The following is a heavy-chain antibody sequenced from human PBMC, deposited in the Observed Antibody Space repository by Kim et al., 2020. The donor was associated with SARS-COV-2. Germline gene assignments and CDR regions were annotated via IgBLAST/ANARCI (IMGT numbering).Heavy chain of an antibody. V-gene: IGHV3-48*03. D-gene: IGHD3-22*01. Sequence: DSVRGRFTISRDNANNSLFLQMNSLRDEDTAVYYCARDLAYYVSSDYLFDYWGQGTLVSVSS. CDR3: ARDLAYYVSSDYLFDY. J-gene: IGHJ4*02.